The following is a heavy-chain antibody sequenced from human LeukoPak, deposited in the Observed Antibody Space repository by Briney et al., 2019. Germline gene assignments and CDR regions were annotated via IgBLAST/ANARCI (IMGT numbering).Heavy chain of an antibody. Sequence: SETLSLTCTVSGGSIGIYYWNWIRQPAGKGLEWIGYIYTSGSTNYNPSLKSRVTISVDTSKNQFSLRLSSVTAADTAMYFCARAYSRSYSHFDDWGQGTLVTVSS. CDR1: GGSIGIYY. CDR3: ARAYSRSYSHFDD. CDR2: IYTSGST. V-gene: IGHV4-4*09. J-gene: IGHJ4*02. D-gene: IGHD1-26*01.